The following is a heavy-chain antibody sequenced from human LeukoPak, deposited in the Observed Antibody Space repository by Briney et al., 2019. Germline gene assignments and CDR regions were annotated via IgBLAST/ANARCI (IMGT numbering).Heavy chain of an antibody. CDR2: IYQSGIT. CDR1: DYSISSGYY. D-gene: IGHD2-2*01. J-gene: IGHJ5*02. V-gene: IGHV4-38-2*02. CDR3: TGEVGYCSSISCQNWFDP. Sequence: SETLSLTCAVSDYSISSGYYWGWIRQPPGKGLEWIGSIYQSGITNYNPSLQSRVTISIDTSKNQFSLKLNSVTAADTAVYYCTGEVGYCSSISCQNWFDPWGQGTLVTVSS.